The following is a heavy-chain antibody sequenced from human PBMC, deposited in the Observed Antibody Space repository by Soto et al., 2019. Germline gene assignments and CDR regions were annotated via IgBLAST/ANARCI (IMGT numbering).Heavy chain of an antibody. CDR1: GGSISSYY. CDR2: IYYSGST. CDR3: ARLLWFGESTFDY. J-gene: IGHJ4*02. Sequence: SETLSLTCTVSGGSISSYYWSWIRQPPGKGLEWIGYIYYSGSTNYNPSPKSRVTISVDTSKNQFSLKLSSVTAADTAVYYCARLLWFGESTFDYWGQGTLVTVSS. D-gene: IGHD3-10*01. V-gene: IGHV4-59*01.